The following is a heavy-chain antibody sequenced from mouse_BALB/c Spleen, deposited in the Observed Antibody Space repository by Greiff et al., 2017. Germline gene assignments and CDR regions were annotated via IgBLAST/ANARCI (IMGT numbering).Heavy chain of an antibody. CDR3: ARDYYGSSYIY. V-gene: IGHV3-6*02. CDR2: ISYDGSN. J-gene: IGHJ2*01. Sequence: VQLQQSGPGLVKPSQSLSLTCSVTGYSITSGYYWNWIRQFPGNKLEWMGYISYDGSNNYNPSLKNRISITRDTSKNQFFLKLNSVTTEDTATYYCARDYYGSSYIYWGQGTTLTVSS. CDR1: GYSITSGYY. D-gene: IGHD1-1*01.